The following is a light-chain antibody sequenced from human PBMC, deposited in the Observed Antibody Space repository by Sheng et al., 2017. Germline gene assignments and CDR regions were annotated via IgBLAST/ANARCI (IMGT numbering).Light chain of an antibody. Sequence: DIQLTQSPSFLSASVGDRVTITCRASQGISSYLAWYQQKPGKAPELLIYAASTLQSGVPSRFSGSGSGTEFTLTISSLQPEDFATYYCQQLNSYPRTFGQGTEGGN. CDR1: QGISSY. J-gene: IGKJ1*01. CDR3: QQLNSYPRT. CDR2: AAS. V-gene: IGKV1-9*01.